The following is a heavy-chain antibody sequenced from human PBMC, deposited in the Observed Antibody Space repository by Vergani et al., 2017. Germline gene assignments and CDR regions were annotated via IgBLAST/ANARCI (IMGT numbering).Heavy chain of an antibody. CDR2: IYYSGST. J-gene: IGHJ6*03. V-gene: IGHV4-4*03. CDR1: GGSISSSNW. D-gene: IGHD6-13*01. Sequence: QVQLQESGPGLVKPPGTLSLTCAVSGGSISSSNWWSWVRQPPGKGLEWIGYIYYSGSTNYNPSLKSRVTISVDTSKNQFSLKPSSVTAADTAVYYCASASIAAVKRQIYYYYMDVWGKGTTVTVSS. CDR3: ASASIAAVKRQIYYYYMDV.